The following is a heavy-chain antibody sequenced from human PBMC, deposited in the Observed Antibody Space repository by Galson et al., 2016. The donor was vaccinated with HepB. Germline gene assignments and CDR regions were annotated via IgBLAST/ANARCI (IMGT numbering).Heavy chain of an antibody. J-gene: IGHJ3*01. CDR2: IYYSGTT. V-gene: IGHV4-61*01. CDR3: ATDGGDFRGAFDV. CDR1: SGSVSNGNYY. Sequence: SETLSLTCTVSSGSVSNGNYYWTWIRQPPGKALEWFGNIYYSGTTNYTPSLKSRVTMSIDRSKNQFSLRLKSVTAADTAVFFCATDGGDFRGAFDVWGQGALVTVSS. D-gene: IGHD3-10*01.